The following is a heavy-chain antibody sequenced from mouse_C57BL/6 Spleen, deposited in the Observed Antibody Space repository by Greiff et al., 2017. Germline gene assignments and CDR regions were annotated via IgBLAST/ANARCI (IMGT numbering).Heavy chain of an antibody. J-gene: IGHJ2*01. CDR2: IYPNDGGT. D-gene: IGHD4-1*01. CDR3: ARWERDFDY. V-gene: IGHV1-26*01. CDR1: GYTFTDYN. Sequence: VQLQQSGPELVKPGASVKISCKVSGYTFTDYNMNWVKQSPGKRLEWIGDIYPNDGGTSYNQKFKGKATLTVDKSSSTAYMELSSLTSEDSAVYYCARWERDFDYWGQGTTLPVSS.